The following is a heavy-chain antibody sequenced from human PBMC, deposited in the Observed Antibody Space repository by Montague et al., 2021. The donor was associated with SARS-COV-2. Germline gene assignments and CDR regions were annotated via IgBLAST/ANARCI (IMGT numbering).Heavy chain of an antibody. CDR3: ATRGRHNSSWVFDY. D-gene: IGHD6-13*01. V-gene: IGHV4-39*01. Sequence: SETLSLTCTVSGGSISSSSYYWNWIRQPPGKGLEWIGSIYYSGSTYYNPSLKSRVTMSVDTSKNQFSLKLSSVTAADTTVYYCATRGRHNSSWVFDYWGQGTLVTVSS. J-gene: IGHJ4*02. CDR2: IYYSGST. CDR1: GGSISSSSYY.